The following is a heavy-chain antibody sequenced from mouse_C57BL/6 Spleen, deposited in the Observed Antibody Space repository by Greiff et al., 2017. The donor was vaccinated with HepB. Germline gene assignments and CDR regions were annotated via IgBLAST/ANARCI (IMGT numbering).Heavy chain of an antibody. CDR2: IDPSDSYT. CDR1: GYTFTSYW. D-gene: IGHD2-4*01. J-gene: IGHJ3*01. CDR3: ARRNYDYSWFAY. V-gene: IGHV1-69*01. Sequence: VQLQQPGAELVMPGASVKLSCKASGYTFTSYWMHWVKQRPGQGLEWIGEIDPSDSYTNYNQKFKGKSTLTVDKSSSTAYMQRSSLTSEDSAVYYCARRNYDYSWFAYWGQGTLVTVSA.